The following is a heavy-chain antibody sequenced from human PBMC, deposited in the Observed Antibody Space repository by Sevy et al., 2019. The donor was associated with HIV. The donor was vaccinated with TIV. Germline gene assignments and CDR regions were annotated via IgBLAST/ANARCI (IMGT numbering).Heavy chain of an antibody. CDR3: TTDPISSGYYLSAFDI. CDR1: GFTFSNAW. Sequence: GGSLRLSCAASGFTFSNAWMSWVRQAPGKGLEWVGRIKSKTDGGTTDYAAPVKGRFTISRDDSKNTLYLQMNSLKTDDTAVYYCTTDPISSGYYLSAFDIWGQGTMVTVSS. J-gene: IGHJ3*02. V-gene: IGHV3-15*01. D-gene: IGHD3-22*01. CDR2: IKSKTDGGTT.